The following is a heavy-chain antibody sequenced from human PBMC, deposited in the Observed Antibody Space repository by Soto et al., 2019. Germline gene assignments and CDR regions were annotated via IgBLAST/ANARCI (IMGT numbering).Heavy chain of an antibody. J-gene: IGHJ6*02. CDR2: INAGNGNT. CDR1: GYTFTSYA. V-gene: IGHV1-3*01. D-gene: IGHD1-7*01. Sequence: VASVKVSCKASGYTFTSYAMHWVRQAPGQRLEWMGWINAGNGNTKYSQKFQGRVTITRDTSASTAYMELSSLRSEDTAVYYCARVGTGNTPPYYYGMDVWGQGTTVTVSS. CDR3: ARVGTGNTPPYYYGMDV.